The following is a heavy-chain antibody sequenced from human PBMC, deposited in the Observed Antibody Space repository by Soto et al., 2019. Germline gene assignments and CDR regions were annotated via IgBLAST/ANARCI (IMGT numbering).Heavy chain of an antibody. CDR2: MNPNSGNT. J-gene: IGHJ4*02. CDR3: ARERSSGWYVDY. V-gene: IGHV1-8*01. Sequence: ASLKVSCKASGYTSTIYDINWVRQATGQGLEWMGWMNPNSGNTGYAQKFQGRVTMTRNTSISTAYMELSSLRSEDTAVYYCARERSSGWYVDYWGQGTLVTVSS. D-gene: IGHD6-19*01. CDR1: GYTSTIYD.